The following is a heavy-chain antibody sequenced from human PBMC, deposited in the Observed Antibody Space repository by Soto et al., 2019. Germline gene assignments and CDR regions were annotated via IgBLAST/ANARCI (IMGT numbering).Heavy chain of an antibody. CDR3: AKMEGMDPWAYSFDY. Sequence: EVQVLESGGSLVQPGGSVRLSCAATGFTFSDFARSWVRQAPGKGLEWVSRIYGGGNGPHYADSVKGRVTISRDNSKNTLYLQMNSLRAEDTAVYYCAKMEGMDPWAYSFDYWGQGTLVTVSS. J-gene: IGHJ4*02. CDR2: IYGGGNGP. V-gene: IGHV3-23*01. D-gene: IGHD2-2*03. CDR1: GFTFSDFA.